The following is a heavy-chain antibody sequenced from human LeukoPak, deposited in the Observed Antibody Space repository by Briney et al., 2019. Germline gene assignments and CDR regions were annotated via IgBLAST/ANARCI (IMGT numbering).Heavy chain of an antibody. Sequence: GGSLRLSCAASGFTFSSYAMHWVRQAPGKGLEWVAVISYDGSNKYYADSVKGRFTISRDNSKNTLYLQMNSLRAEDTAVYYCARDLGYSYGFLKNWFDPWGQGTLVTVSS. D-gene: IGHD5-18*01. CDR2: ISYDGSNK. J-gene: IGHJ5*02. V-gene: IGHV3-30-3*01. CDR1: GFTFSSYA. CDR3: ARDLGYSYGFLKNWFDP.